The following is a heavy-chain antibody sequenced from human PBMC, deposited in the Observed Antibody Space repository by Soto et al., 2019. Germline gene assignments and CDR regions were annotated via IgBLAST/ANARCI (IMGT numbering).Heavy chain of an antibody. J-gene: IGHJ6*02. CDR1: GFTFSSYG. D-gene: IGHD3-22*01. Sequence: QVQLVESGGGVVQPGRSLRLSCAASGFTFSSYGMHWVRQAPGKGLEWVAVIWYDGSNKYYADSVKGRFTISRDNSKNTLYLQMNSLRAEDTAVYYCARDRLDYYYDSSGYTGGMDVWGQGTTVTGSS. CDR3: ARDRLDYYYDSSGYTGGMDV. CDR2: IWYDGSNK. V-gene: IGHV3-33*01.